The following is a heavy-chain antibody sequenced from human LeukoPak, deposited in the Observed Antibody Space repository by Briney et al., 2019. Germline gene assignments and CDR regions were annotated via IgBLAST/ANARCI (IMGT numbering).Heavy chain of an antibody. CDR2: ISSSVSTI. J-gene: IGHJ4*02. CDR3: ARDRDRTAVTPFDY. V-gene: IGHV3-48*03. D-gene: IGHD4-17*01. Sequence: PRGSLRLSCAASGFTLSSYEMNWVRQAPGEGLEWVSYISSSVSTIYYADSVKGRFTLSRDNAKNSLYLQMNSLRAEDTAVYYCARDRDRTAVTPFDYWGQGTLVTVSS. CDR1: GFTLSSYE.